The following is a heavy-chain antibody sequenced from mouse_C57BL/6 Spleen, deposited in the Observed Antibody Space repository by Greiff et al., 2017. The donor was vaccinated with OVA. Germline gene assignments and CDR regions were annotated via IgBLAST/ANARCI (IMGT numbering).Heavy chain of an antibody. CDR1: GFSLTSYG. J-gene: IGHJ1*03. CDR2: IWGDGST. CDR3: ASSRPLYYGSSYEGYFDV. D-gene: IGHD1-1*01. Sequence: VQLQQSGPGLVAPSQSLSITCTVSGFSLTSYGVSWVRQPPGKGLEWLGVIWGDGSTNYHSALISRLSISKDNSKSQVFLKLNSLQTDDTATYYCASSRPLYYGSSYEGYFDVWGTGTTVTVSS. V-gene: IGHV2-3*01.